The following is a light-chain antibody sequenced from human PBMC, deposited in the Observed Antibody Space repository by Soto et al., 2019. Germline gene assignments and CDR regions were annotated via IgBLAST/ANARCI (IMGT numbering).Light chain of an antibody. CDR1: QNVMYN. V-gene: IGKV3-15*01. CDR2: GAS. J-gene: IGKJ1*01. Sequence: EIVLTQSPGTLSVSPGGRATLSCRASQNVMYNLAWYQQKPDQAPRLLVYGASTRATDAPPRFRGSGSGTEFSLTISSLQSEDYATYFCQQYSSWPRTFGQGSRVEIK. CDR3: QQYSSWPRT.